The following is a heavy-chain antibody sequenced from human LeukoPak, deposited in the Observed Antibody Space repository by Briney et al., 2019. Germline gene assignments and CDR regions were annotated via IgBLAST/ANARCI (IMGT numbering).Heavy chain of an antibody. CDR1: GYTFTRHV. J-gene: IGHJ5*02. CDR2: INAGNGNT. D-gene: IGHD2-8*01. V-gene: IGHV1-3*01. Sequence: ASVKVSCKVSGYTFTRHVIHWVRQAPGQRLEWMGWINAGNGNTKYSQEFQDRVTITRDTSASTAYMELRSLRSDDTAVYYCARDRLSRGVWFDPWGQGTLVTVSS. CDR3: ARDRLSRGVWFDP.